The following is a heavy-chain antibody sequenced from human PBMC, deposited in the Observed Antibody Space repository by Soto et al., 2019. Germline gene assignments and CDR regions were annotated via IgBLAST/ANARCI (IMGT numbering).Heavy chain of an antibody. Sequence: EVQLVESGGGLIQPGGSLRLSCAASGFTVRSNYMSWVRQGPGKGLEWVSIIYSGGSTYYADSAKGRFTISRDNSKNTLYLQMNSLRAEDTAVYYCARTSPVEGVDVWGQGTTVTVSS. D-gene: IGHD2-21*01. J-gene: IGHJ6*02. CDR2: IYSGGST. CDR3: ARTSPVEGVDV. CDR1: GFTVRSNY. V-gene: IGHV3-53*01.